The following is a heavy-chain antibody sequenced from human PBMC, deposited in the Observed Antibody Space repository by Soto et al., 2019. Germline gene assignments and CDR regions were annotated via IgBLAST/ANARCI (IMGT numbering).Heavy chain of an antibody. D-gene: IGHD3-22*01. CDR3: AISLPGTYHSRGYSFDY. J-gene: IGHJ4*02. Sequence: GESLKISCKGSGYSFTSYWIGWVRQMPGKGLEWMGIIYPGDSDTRYSPSFQGQVTISADKSISTAYLQWSSLRASDTAMYYCAISLPGTYHSRGYSFDYWGQGTLVTVSS. V-gene: IGHV5-51*01. CDR2: IYPGDSDT. CDR1: GYSFTSYW.